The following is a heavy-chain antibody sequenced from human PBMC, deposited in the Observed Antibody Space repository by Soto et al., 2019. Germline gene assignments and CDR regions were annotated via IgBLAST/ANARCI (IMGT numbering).Heavy chain of an antibody. J-gene: IGHJ4*02. D-gene: IGHD2-15*01. CDR3: AREGGGSYCSGGSCYPYYFDY. Sequence: QFQLVQSGAEVKKPGASVKVSCKASGYTFTSYGITWVRQAPGQVLDWMGWISAYNGNTNDAQKLQGRVTMTTDTSTSTAYMELRSLRSDDTAVYYCAREGGGSYCSGGSCYPYYFDYWGQGTLVTVSS. CDR1: GYTFTSYG. CDR2: ISAYNGNT. V-gene: IGHV1-18*04.